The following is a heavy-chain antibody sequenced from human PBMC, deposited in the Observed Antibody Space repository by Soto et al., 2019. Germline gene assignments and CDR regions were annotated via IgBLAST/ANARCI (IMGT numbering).Heavy chain of an antibody. J-gene: IGHJ4*02. CDR3: ATAHYDFWSGFSQKYYFDY. D-gene: IGHD3-3*01. Sequence: SETLSIACAVYGESFSGYYRNWFRQSPGQGLEWIGDINHSGGTNYNPSLKSRVTISLDTSKNQFSLRLSSVTAADTAVYYCATAHYDFWSGFSQKYYFDYWGQGTQVTVSS. CDR1: GESFSGYY. CDR2: INHSGGT. V-gene: IGHV4-34*01.